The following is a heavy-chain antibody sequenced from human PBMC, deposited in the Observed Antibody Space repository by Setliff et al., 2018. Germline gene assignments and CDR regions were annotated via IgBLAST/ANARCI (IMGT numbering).Heavy chain of an antibody. J-gene: IGHJ4*02. CDR2: IIPIFGSA. CDR1: GGTFNSYA. V-gene: IGHV1-69*13. Sequence: SVKVSCKASGGTFNSYAISWVRQAPGQGLEWMGGIIPIFGSANYARKFQGRVTVTADESTSTAYMELSSLRSEDTAVYYCAMGPDIGEFGGNYFNYWGQGTLVTVSS. D-gene: IGHD2-15*01. CDR3: AMGPDIGEFGGNYFNY.